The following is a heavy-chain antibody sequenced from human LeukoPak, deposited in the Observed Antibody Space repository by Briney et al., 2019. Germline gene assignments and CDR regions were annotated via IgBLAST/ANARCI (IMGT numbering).Heavy chain of an antibody. Sequence: PGGSLRLSCAASGFTFSNSWMHWVRQVPGKGLLWVSRISSDGSSSIYADSVKGRFTISRDNAKNTLCLQMNSLRAEDTAVYYCARMATAFDYWGQGTLVTVSS. CDR3: ARMATAFDY. V-gene: IGHV3-74*01. D-gene: IGHD1-1*01. CDR1: GFTFSNSW. CDR2: ISSDGSSS. J-gene: IGHJ4*02.